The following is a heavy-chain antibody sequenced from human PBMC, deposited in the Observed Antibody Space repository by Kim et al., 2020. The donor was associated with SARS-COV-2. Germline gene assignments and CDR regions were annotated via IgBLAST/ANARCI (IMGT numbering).Heavy chain of an antibody. Sequence: ASVKVSCKASGYTFTSYGISWVRQAPGQGLEWMGWISAYNGNTNYAQKLQGRVTMTTDTSTSTAYMELRSLRSDDTAVYYCARDNDLRYFDWSSSVLTSYFDYWGQGTLVTVSS. CDR1: GYTFTSYG. J-gene: IGHJ4*02. D-gene: IGHD3-9*01. V-gene: IGHV1-18*04. CDR2: ISAYNGNT. CDR3: ARDNDLRYFDWSSSVLTSYFDY.